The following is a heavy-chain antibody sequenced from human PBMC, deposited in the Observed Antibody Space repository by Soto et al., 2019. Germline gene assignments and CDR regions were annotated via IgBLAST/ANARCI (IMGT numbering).Heavy chain of an antibody. CDR3: ARDPYSSGWYSPSYYFDY. CDR1: GFTFSSYS. D-gene: IGHD6-19*01. J-gene: IGHJ4*02. CDR2: ISSSSSTI. Sequence: LXLSCAASGFTFSSYSMNWVRQAPGKGLEWVSYISSSSSTIYYADSVKGRFTISRDNAKNSLYLQMNSLRDEDTAVYYCARDPYSSGWYSPSYYFDYWGQGTLVTVSS. V-gene: IGHV3-48*02.